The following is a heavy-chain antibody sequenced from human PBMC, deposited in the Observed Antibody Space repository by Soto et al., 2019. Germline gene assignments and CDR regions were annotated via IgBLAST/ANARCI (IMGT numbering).Heavy chain of an antibody. CDR2: IIPIFGTA. J-gene: IGHJ4*02. CDR3: ARDGGRNSGGIDY. V-gene: IGHV1-69*01. D-gene: IGHD1-26*01. CDR1: GGTFSSYS. Sequence: QVQLVQSGAEVKTPGSSVKVSCKASGGTFSSYSINWVRQAPGQGLEWMGEIIPIFGTANYAQKFQGRVTITADESTSTAYMELSSLRSEDTDVYYCARDGGRNSGGIDYWGQGTLVTVSS.